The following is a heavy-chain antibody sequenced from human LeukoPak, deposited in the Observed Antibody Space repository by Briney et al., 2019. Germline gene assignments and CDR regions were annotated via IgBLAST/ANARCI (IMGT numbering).Heavy chain of an antibody. CDR1: GFTFSIYA. CDR2: LSGSGGST. Sequence: GGSLRLSCAASGFTFSIYAMRWVRQAPGKGLEWVSALSGSGGSTYYADSVKGRFTISRDNSKNALYLQMNSLRAEDTAVYYCAKGYYYDSHRSSDAFDIWGQGTMVTVSS. D-gene: IGHD3-22*01. J-gene: IGHJ3*02. V-gene: IGHV3-23*01. CDR3: AKGYYYDSHRSSDAFDI.